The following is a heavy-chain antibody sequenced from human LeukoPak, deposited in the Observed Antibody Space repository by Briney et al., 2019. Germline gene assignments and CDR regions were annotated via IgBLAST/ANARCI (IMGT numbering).Heavy chain of an antibody. Sequence: PGGSLRLSCAASGFTFSSYAIHWVRQAPGKGLEWVAVISYDGSNKYYADSVKGRFTISRDNSKNTPYLQMNSLRAEDTAVYYCARGDLHYHDSTRRGFDIWGQGTMVTVSS. V-gene: IGHV3-30*04. CDR3: ARGDLHYHDSTRRGFDI. CDR2: ISYDGSNK. CDR1: GFTFSSYA. J-gene: IGHJ3*02. D-gene: IGHD3-16*01.